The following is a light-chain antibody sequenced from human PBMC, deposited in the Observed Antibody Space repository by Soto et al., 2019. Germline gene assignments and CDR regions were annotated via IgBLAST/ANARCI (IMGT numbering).Light chain of an antibody. Sequence: DIQMTQSPSTLSASVGDRVTITCRASQSINSWLAWYQQKPGKAPKLLIYKASSLESGVPSTFSGSGSGTEFTLTISSLQPDDFATYDCQQYSDFSALTFGGGTKVEIK. V-gene: IGKV1-5*03. CDR3: QQYSDFSALT. CDR2: KAS. CDR1: QSINSW. J-gene: IGKJ4*01.